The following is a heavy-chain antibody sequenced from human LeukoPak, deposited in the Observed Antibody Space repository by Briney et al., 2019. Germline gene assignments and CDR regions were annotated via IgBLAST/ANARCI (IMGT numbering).Heavy chain of an antibody. CDR2: IHYSGNT. D-gene: IGHD5-18*01. V-gene: IGHV4-59*08. CDR3: ARGWGYMDY. J-gene: IGHJ4*02. CDR1: GGSISTYQ. Sequence: SETLSLTCTVSGGSISTYQWSWIRQPPGKGVEWIGYIHYSGNTNYNPSLKSRVTVSVDTSKNQFSLKLSSVTAADTAVYYCARGWGYMDYWGQGTLVTVSS.